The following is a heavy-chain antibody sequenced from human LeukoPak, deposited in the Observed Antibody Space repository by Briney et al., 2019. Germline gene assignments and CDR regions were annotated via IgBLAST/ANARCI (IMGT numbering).Heavy chain of an antibody. CDR2: AYDDASNQ. V-gene: IGHV3-33*01. Sequence: PGTSLRLSCAASGFNFRSQGMRWVRQAPGKGLEWVAVAYDDASNQYYADSVKGRFTVSKDNSKNTLYIQMNSLRAEDTAVYYCATGGRYYYDQWGQGTLVTVSS. J-gene: IGHJ4*02. CDR1: GFNFRSQG. CDR3: ATGGRYYYDQ. D-gene: IGHD3-22*01.